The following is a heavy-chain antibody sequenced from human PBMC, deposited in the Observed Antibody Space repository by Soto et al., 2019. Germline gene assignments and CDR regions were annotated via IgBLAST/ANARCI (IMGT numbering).Heavy chain of an antibody. CDR3: ARHLITIFGVVIPNWFDP. Sequence: SETLSLTCTVSGGSISSSSYYWGWIRQPPGKGLEWIGSIYYSGSTYYNPSLKSRVTISVDTSKNQFSLKLSSVTAADTAVYYCARHLITIFGVVIPNWFDPWGQGTLVTVSS. D-gene: IGHD3-3*01. V-gene: IGHV4-39*01. CDR2: IYYSGST. J-gene: IGHJ5*02. CDR1: GGSISSSSYY.